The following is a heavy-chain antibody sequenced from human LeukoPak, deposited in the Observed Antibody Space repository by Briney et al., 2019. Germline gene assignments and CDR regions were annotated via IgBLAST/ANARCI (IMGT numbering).Heavy chain of an antibody. V-gene: IGHV1-69*13. J-gene: IGHJ4*02. Sequence: GASVKVSCKASGGTFSSYAISWVRQAPGQGLEWMGGIIPIFGTANYAQKFQGRVTITADESTSTAYMELSSLRSEDTAVYYCARGVWYGSGSYYYFDYWGQGTLVTVSS. CDR2: IIPIFGTA. D-gene: IGHD3-10*01. CDR3: ARGVWYGSGSYYYFDY. CDR1: GGTFSSYA.